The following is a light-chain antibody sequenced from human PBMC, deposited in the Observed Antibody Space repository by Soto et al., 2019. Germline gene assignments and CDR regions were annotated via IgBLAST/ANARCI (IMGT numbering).Light chain of an antibody. CDR1: QRISNY. V-gene: IGKV3-11*01. J-gene: IGKJ5*01. Sequence: EIVLTQSPATLSLSPGERATLSCRASQRISNYLGWYQQKPGQAPRLLIFDASNRATGVPARFSGSGSGTDFTLTISSVEPEDSAVYYCQQRSHWPPITFGQGTRLEIK. CDR3: QQRSHWPPIT. CDR2: DAS.